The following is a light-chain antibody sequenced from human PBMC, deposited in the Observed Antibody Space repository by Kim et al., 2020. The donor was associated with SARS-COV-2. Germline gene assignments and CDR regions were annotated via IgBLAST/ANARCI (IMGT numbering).Light chain of an antibody. J-gene: IGKJ5*01. CDR1: QSVSSY. V-gene: IGKV3-11*01. CDR3: QQRSNWPPIT. Sequence: EIVLTQSPATLSLSPGERATLSCRASQSVSSYLAWYQQKPGQAPRLLIYDASNRAAGSPARFSGSGSGTDFTLTISSLEPEDFAVYYCQQRSNWPPITFGQGKRLEIK. CDR2: DAS.